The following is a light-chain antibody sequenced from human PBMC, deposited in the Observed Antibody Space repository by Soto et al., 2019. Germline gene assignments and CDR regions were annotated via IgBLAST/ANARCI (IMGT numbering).Light chain of an antibody. CDR2: GAS. CDR1: QSVSSSY. J-gene: IGKJ1*01. CDR3: QQYGSSLTWT. Sequence: IVLTQSPGTLSLSPGERATLSCRASQSVSSSYLAWYQQKPGQAPRLLIYGASSRATGIPDRFSGGGSGTDFTLTISRLEPEDFAVYYCQQYGSSLTWTFGQGTKVDIK. V-gene: IGKV3-20*01.